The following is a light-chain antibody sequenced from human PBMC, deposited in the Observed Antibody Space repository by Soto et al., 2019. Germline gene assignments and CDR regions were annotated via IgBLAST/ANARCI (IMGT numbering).Light chain of an antibody. CDR3: CSYAGSFTEV. CDR2: DVT. V-gene: IGLV2-11*01. Sequence: QSALTQPRSVSGSPGQSVTISCTGTSSDVGGYNYVSWYQHHPGKAPKLMIYDVTKRPSGVPDRFSGSKSGNTASLTISGLQAEDDADYYCCSYAGSFTEVFGTGTKVTVL. J-gene: IGLJ1*01. CDR1: SSDVGGYNY.